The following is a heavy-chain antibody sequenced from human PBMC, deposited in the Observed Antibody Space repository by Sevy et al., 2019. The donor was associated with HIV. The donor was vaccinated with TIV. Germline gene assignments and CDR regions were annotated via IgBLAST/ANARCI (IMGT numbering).Heavy chain of an antibody. J-gene: IGHJ4*02. Sequence: GGSLRLSCAASGFTFSYYDMNWVRQAPGKGLEWVSSISSGSSYIFYADSVKGRFTISRDNAKNSLYLQMNSLRAEDTAIYSRARHHALSNCAISNCGKETPSTVAS. CDR1: GFTFSYYD. CDR3: ARHHALSNCAISN. V-gene: IGHV3-21*01. CDR2: ISSGSSYI. D-gene: IGHD7-27*01.